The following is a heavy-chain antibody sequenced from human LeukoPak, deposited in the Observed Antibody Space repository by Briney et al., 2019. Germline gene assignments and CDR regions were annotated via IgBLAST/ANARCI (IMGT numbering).Heavy chain of an antibody. J-gene: IGHJ4*02. CDR3: AARVSYCGGDCYALFDY. V-gene: IGHV1-69*05. CDR2: IIPIFGTA. CDR1: GGTFSSYA. Sequence: ASVKVSCKASGGTFSSYAISWVRQAPGQGLEWMGGIIPIFGTANYAQKFQGRVTITTDESTSTAYMELSSLRSEDTAVYYCAARVSYCGGDCYALFDYWGQGTLVTVSS. D-gene: IGHD2-21*01.